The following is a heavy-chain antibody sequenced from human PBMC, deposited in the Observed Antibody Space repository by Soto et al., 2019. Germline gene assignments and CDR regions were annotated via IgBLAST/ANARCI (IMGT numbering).Heavy chain of an antibody. V-gene: IGHV4-59*08. CDR2: IYYSGST. CDR3: ARFILPTPGPFNDY. CDR1: GGSISSYY. Sequence: PSETLSLTCTVSGGSISSYYWSWIRQPPGKGLEWIGYIYYSGSTNYNPSLKSRVTISVDTSKNQFSLKLSSVTAADTAVYYCARFILPTPGPFNDYWGQGTLVTVSS. D-gene: IGHD3-3*01. J-gene: IGHJ4*02.